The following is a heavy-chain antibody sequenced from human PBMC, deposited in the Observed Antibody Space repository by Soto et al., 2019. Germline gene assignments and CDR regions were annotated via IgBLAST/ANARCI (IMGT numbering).Heavy chain of an antibody. CDR2: IHHDGGT. V-gene: IGHV4-34*01. D-gene: IGHD3-10*01. Sequence: QVQLQQWGAGLLKPSETLSLTCTVDGGSFSRYHWNWIRQAPGKGLEWSGEIHHDGGTNYSPSLEGRVTISVDTSKNEFSLKLSSVTAADTGVYYCARGYGEEWPTSDFWGQGTLVTVSS. CDR3: ARGYGEEWPTSDF. CDR1: GGSFSRYH. J-gene: IGHJ4*02.